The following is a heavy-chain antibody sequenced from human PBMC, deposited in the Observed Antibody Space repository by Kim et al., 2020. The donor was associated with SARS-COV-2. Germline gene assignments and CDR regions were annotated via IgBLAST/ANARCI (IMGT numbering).Heavy chain of an antibody. CDR2: VSDDGGRT. J-gene: IGHJ4*02. CDR3: AKAMSSLVDFDY. Sequence: GGSLRLSCAASGFTFTNYAMNWVRQAPGKGLEWVSRVSDDGGRTFYADSVKGRFAISRINSKNTLYLQMNSLTAADTAVYYCAKAMSSLVDFDYWGQGTLVT. CDR1: GFTFTNYA. D-gene: IGHD2-15*01. V-gene: IGHV3-23*01.